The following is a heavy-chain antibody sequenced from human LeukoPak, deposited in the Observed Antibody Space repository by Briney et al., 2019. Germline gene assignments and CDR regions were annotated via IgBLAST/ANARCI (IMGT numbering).Heavy chain of an antibody. V-gene: IGHV3-43*02. Sequence: GGSLRLSCAASGFNFGRNSMHWARQVPGKGLEWLSLINGDGNTYYAASVNGRFTASRDNSKNTIYLQMSSLRPEDTALYYCAKDIGGGLLEYWGQGTLVTVSS. D-gene: IGHD2-15*01. CDR3: AKDIGGGLLEY. CDR1: GFNFGRNS. J-gene: IGHJ4*02. CDR2: INGDGNT.